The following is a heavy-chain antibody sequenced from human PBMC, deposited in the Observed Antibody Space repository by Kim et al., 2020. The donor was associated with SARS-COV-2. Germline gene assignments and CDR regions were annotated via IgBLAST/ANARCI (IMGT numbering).Heavy chain of an antibody. CDR2: IRSKSYNYAT. CDR1: GLTLSATA. Sequence: GGSLRLSCEASGLTLSATAIHWVRQAPGRGLEWLGHIRSKSYNYATVYAASVRGRFTVSRDDSKNTAHLHMNNLKTEDTAVYYCIRHIEFTGPSPWGQGSLVPVSS. J-gene: IGHJ5*02. D-gene: IGHD4-4*01. CDR3: IRHIEFTGPSP. V-gene: IGHV3-73*01.